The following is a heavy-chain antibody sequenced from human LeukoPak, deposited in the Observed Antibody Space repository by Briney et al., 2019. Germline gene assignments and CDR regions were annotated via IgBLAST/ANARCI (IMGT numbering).Heavy chain of an antibody. Sequence: PSETLSLTCAVYGEALNGYYWNWVRQSPGKGLEWIGEINHRGSTNYNPSLKSRVTISVDTSKRQFSLKLTSVTAADTAMYYCARGYYDFPLDIRGRGTQVIVSS. D-gene: IGHD3-3*01. CDR1: GEALNGYY. CDR3: ARGYYDFPLDI. V-gene: IGHV4-34*01. J-gene: IGHJ2*01. CDR2: INHRGST.